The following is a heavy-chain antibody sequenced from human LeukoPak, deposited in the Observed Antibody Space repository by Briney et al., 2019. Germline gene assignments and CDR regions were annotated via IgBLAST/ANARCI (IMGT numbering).Heavy chain of an antibody. CDR3: VKDSPPRYSGSPPAY. CDR2: INKDGGEK. Sequence: GGSLRLSCAASGFTFSSYWMSWVRQAPGKGLEWVADINKDGGEKYYVDSVKGRFTISRDNAKNSLYLQMNSPRADDTAVYYCVKDSPPRYSGSPPAYWGQGTLVTVSS. V-gene: IGHV3-7*03. CDR1: GFTFSSYW. J-gene: IGHJ4*02. D-gene: IGHD1-26*01.